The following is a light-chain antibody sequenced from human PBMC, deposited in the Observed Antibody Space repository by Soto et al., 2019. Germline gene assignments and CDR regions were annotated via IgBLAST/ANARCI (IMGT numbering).Light chain of an antibody. CDR2: DAS. V-gene: IGKV3-11*01. J-gene: IGKJ2*01. Sequence: EIVLTQSPATLSLSPGERATLSCRASQSVSSYLAWYQQKPGQAPRLLIYDASNRATGIPARFSGSGSGTYFTLTISSLEPEDFAVYYCQQRSNWSYTFGQGTKLEI. CDR1: QSVSSY. CDR3: QQRSNWSYT.